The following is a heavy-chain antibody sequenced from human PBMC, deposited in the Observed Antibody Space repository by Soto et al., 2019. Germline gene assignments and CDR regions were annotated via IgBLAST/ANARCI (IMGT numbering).Heavy chain of an antibody. V-gene: IGHV4-39*01. CDR1: GGSISSSDYY. CDR3: VSGYQWVGFDY. J-gene: IGHJ4*02. D-gene: IGHD5-18*01. CDR2: IYYSGSA. Sequence: QLQLQESGPGLVKPSETLSLTCTVSGGSISSSDYYWGWIRQPPGKGLEWIGNIYYSGSASYNPSLKSRVTISVDTSKNQVSLKLSSVTAADTAVYICVSGYQWVGFDYWGQGTLVTVSS.